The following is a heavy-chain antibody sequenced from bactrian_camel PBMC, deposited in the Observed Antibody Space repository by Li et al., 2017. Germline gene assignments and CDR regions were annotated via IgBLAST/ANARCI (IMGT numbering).Heavy chain of an antibody. V-gene: IGHV3S53*01. CDR3: VAARAWYDGAYNN. J-gene: IGHJ4*01. Sequence: HVQLVESGGGLVQPGGSLRLSCAASGVTDSNYCMAWFRQGPGQERERIATIDSYGSTSYVDSVKGRFTISEDRANNTLWLQLNNLKPEDTAVYYCVAARAWYDGAYNNWGQGTQVTVS. CDR2: IDSYGST. CDR1: GVTDSNYC. D-gene: IGHD6*01.